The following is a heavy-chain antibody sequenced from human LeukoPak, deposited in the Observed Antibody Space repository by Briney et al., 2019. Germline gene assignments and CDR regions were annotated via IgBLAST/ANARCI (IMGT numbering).Heavy chain of an antibody. J-gene: IGHJ4*02. CDR2: TNHSGST. V-gene: IGHV4-34*01. CDR3: ARERYYYDSSGLDY. Sequence: PSETLSLTCAVYGGSFSGYYWSWIRQPPGKGLEWIGETNHSGSTNYNPSLKSRVTISVDTSKNQFSLKLSSVTAADTAVYYCARERYYYDSSGLDYWGQGTLVTVSS. D-gene: IGHD3-22*01. CDR1: GGSFSGYY.